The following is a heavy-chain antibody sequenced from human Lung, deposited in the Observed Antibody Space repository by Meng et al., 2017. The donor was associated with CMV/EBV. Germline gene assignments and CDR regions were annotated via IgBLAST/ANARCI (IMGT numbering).Heavy chain of an antibody. D-gene: IGHD2-2*01. V-gene: IGHV4-31*03. J-gene: IGHJ5*02. Sequence: LXXTVSFCSLSSGDYYWSWIRQHPGKGLEWIGYIYYSGNTYYSPSLKSRVTVSVDTSKNQFSLKLSSVTAADTAVYYCARDPGGYCRNTNCPRWFDPWGQGTXVTV. CDR3: ARDPGGYCRNTNCPRWFDP. CDR1: FCSLSSGDYY. CDR2: IYYSGNT.